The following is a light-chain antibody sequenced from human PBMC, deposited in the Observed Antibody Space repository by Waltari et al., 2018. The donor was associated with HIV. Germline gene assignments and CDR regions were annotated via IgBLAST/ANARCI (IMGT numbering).Light chain of an antibody. CDR3: SSYTTRSTPDPNWV. CDR2: EVS. Sequence: QSALTQPASVSGSPGQSITISCTGTSSDVGGYNYVSWYHQHPGKAPKLMIFEVSNRPPGVSNRFSGSKSVNTASLTISGLQAEDEADYYCSSYTTRSTPDPNWVFGGGTKLTVL. CDR1: SSDVGGYNY. V-gene: IGLV2-14*01. J-gene: IGLJ3*02.